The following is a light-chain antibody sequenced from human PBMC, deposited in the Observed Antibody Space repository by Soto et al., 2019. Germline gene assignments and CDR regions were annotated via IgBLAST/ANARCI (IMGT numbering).Light chain of an antibody. V-gene: IGKV1-5*03. Sequence: DIQMTQSPSTLSASVGDRVTITCRASQSIGVWLAWYQQKPGTAPKRLIYKTSTLDSGVPLRLSGSGSGTEFTLTISSLQLDDFATYYCQQYINYFRTFGQGTKV. CDR2: KTS. J-gene: IGKJ1*01. CDR1: QSIGVW. CDR3: QQYINYFRT.